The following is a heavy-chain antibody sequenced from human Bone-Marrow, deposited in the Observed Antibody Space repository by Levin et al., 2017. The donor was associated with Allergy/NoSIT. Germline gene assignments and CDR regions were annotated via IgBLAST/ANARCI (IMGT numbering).Heavy chain of an antibody. CDR2: IGSSSNSI. D-gene: IGHD6-19*01. CDR1: GFTFSDYN. CDR3: ARVVGIAVAGPLDY. Sequence: SCAAAGFTFSDYNMNWVRQAPGKGLEWVSSIGSSSNSIYYADSLKGRFTISRDNSKNSLYLQLSSLRPEDTAVYYCARVVGIAVAGPLDYWGQGALVTVSS. J-gene: IGHJ4*02. V-gene: IGHV3-21*01.